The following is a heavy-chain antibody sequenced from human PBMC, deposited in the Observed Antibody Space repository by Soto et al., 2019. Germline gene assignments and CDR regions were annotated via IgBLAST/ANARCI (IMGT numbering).Heavy chain of an antibody. CDR1: GYTFTSYV. D-gene: IGHD6-19*01. J-gene: IGHJ6*02. CDR2: ISAYNGNT. CDR3: ARVVATVAGPYGMDV. Sequence: QVQLVQSGAEVKKPGASVKVSCRASGYTFTSYVISWVRQAPGQGLEWMGWISAYNGNTNFAQKLQGKVTMTTDTSTSTAYMELRSLRSDDTAVYYCARVVATVAGPYGMDVWGQGTTVTVSS. V-gene: IGHV1-18*01.